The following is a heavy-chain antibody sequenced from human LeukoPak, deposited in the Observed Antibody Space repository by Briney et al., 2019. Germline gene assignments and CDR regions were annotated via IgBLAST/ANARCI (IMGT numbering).Heavy chain of an antibody. CDR2: TSFDGSNQ. CDR3: AKGIRDFSWLPSFDW. Sequence: GGSLRLSCAASGFTFSTYGMHWVRQAPGKGLEWVAVTSFDGSNQYYGDSVKGRFTISRDNFKSTLFLQMNSLRAEDTVVYHGAKGIRDFSWLPSFDWWGQGILVTVSS. V-gene: IGHV3-30*18. J-gene: IGHJ4*02. CDR1: GFTFSTYG. D-gene: IGHD3-9*01.